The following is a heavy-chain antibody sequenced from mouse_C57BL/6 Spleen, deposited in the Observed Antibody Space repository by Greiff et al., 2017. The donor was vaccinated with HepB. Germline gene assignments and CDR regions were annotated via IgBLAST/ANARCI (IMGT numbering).Heavy chain of an antibody. J-gene: IGHJ4*01. CDR3: ARGENYSAMDY. D-gene: IGHD2-12*01. Sequence: EVKLVESGGGLVKPGGSLKLSCAASGFTFSSYTMSWVRQTPEKRLEWVATISGGGGNTYYPDSVKGRFTISRDNAKNTLYMQMSSLRSEDTALYYCARGENYSAMDYWGQGTSVTVSS. CDR2: ISGGGGNT. V-gene: IGHV5-9*01. CDR1: GFTFSSYT.